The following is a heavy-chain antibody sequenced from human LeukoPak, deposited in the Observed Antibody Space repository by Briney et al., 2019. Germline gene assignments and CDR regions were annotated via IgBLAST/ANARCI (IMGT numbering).Heavy chain of an antibody. V-gene: IGHV3-21*01. CDR3: ARVFRYCSGGSCYVGLDY. D-gene: IGHD2-15*01. CDR2: ISSSSSYI. J-gene: IGHJ4*02. CDR1: GFTFSSYS. Sequence: GGSLRLSCAAPGFTFSSYSTNWVRQAPGKGLGWVSSISSSSSYIYYADSVKGRFTISRDNAKNSLYLQMNSLRAEDTAVYYCARVFRYCSGGSCYVGLDYWGQGTLVTVSS.